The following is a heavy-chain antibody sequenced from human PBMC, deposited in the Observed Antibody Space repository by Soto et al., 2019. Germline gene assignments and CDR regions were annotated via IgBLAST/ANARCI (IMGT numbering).Heavy chain of an antibody. J-gene: IGHJ5*02. Sequence: NLSRSGPTLVKPTQTLTLTCTFSGFSLSTSGVGVGWIRQPPGKALEWLALIYWDDDKRYSPSLKGRLTITKATSKNQVVLTMTNMDPVDTATYYCERQMVRGEFWPWGQGTLVTVSS. CDR3: ERQMVRGEFWP. D-gene: IGHD3-10*01. V-gene: IGHV2-5*02. CDR1: GFSLSTSGVG. CDR2: IYWDDDK.